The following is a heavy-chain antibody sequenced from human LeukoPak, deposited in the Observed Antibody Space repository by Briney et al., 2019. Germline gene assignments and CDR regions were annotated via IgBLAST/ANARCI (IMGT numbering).Heavy chain of an antibody. V-gene: IGHV4-59*12. D-gene: IGHD4-4*01. Sequence: SETLSLTCTVSGGSISSYYWSWIRQPPGKGLEWIGYIYYSGSTNYNPSLKSRVTISVDTSKNQFSLKLSSVTAADTAVYYCASLTPRTTEFDYWGQGTLVTVSS. CDR1: GGSISSYY. CDR2: IYYSGST. CDR3: ASLTPRTTEFDY. J-gene: IGHJ4*02.